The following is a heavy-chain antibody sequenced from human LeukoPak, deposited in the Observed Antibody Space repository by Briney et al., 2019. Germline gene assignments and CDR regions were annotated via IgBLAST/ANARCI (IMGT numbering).Heavy chain of an antibody. D-gene: IGHD6-6*01. CDR1: GGTFSSYA. CDR2: IIPIFGTA. J-gene: IGHJ6*03. Sequence: ASVKVSCKASGGTFSSYAISWVGQAPGQGLEWMGGIIPIFGTANYAQKFQGRVTITADKSTSTAYMELSSLRSEDTAVYYCASSEQLRNYYYYYMDVWGKGTTVTVSS. V-gene: IGHV1-69*06. CDR3: ASSEQLRNYYYYYMDV.